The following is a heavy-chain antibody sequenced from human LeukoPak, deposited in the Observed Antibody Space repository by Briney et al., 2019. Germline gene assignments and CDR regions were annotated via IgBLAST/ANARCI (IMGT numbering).Heavy chain of an antibody. D-gene: IGHD3-16*02. CDR3: ARNVWGSYRYTDLDY. CDR2: IYYSGST. CDR1: GGSISSGDYY. Sequence: SLTLSLTCTVSGGSISSGDYYWSWIRQPPGKGLEWIGYIYYSGSTYYNPSLKSRVTISVDTSKNQFSLKLSSVTAADTAVYYCARNVWGSYRYTDLDYWGQGTLVTVSS. J-gene: IGHJ4*02. V-gene: IGHV4-30-4*01.